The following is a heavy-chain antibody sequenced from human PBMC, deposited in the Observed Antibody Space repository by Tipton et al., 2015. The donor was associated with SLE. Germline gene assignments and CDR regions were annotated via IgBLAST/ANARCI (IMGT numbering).Heavy chain of an antibody. CDR3: ARPALGGIAAPGNYFDY. Sequence: TLSLTCTVSGGSINSGSYYWGWIRQPQPPGKGLEWIGSVFYSGSTYYNPSLKNRVTISVDTSKNQFSLKLSSVTAADTAVYYCARPALGGIAAPGNYFDYWGQGTLVTVSS. CDR1: GGSINSGSYY. V-gene: IGHV4-39*01. CDR2: VFYSGST. D-gene: IGHD6-13*01. J-gene: IGHJ4*02.